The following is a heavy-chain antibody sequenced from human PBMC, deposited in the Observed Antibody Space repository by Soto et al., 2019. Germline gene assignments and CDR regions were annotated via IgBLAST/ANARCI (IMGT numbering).Heavy chain of an antibody. Sequence: QVQLVQSGAEVKRPGSSVKVSCKASGDTFNFYSINWVRQAHGLGLEWMGRVNPIVSMSNYAQKFQCRVTMTADKSTSTAYMELSSLRSEDTAIYYCASSYGSGYRAFDYWCQGALVTVSS. CDR2: VNPIVSMS. CDR1: GDTFNFYS. CDR3: ASSYGSGYRAFDY. J-gene: IGHJ4*02. D-gene: IGHD3-10*01. V-gene: IGHV1-69*02.